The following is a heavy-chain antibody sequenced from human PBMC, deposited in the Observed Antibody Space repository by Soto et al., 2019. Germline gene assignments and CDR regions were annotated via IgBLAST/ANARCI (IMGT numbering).Heavy chain of an antibody. J-gene: IGHJ6*02. CDR2: IIPIFGTA. CDR3: ARDSYSGYDSADYGMDV. Sequence: QVQLVQSGAEVKKPGSSVKVSCKASGGTFSSYAISWVRQAPGQGLEWMGGIIPIFGTANYAQKFQGRVTITAGESTSTAYMELSILRSEDTAVYYCARDSYSGYDSADYGMDVWGQGTTVTVSS. D-gene: IGHD5-12*01. CDR1: GGTFSSYA. V-gene: IGHV1-69*12.